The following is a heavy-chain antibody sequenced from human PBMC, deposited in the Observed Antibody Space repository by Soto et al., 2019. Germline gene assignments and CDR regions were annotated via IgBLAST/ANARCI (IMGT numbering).Heavy chain of an antibody. Sequence: ATGKVACKASGYTFPSNGISWVRQAPGQGLEWMGWISAYNGNTNYAQKLQGRVTMTTDTSTSTAYMELRSLRSDDTAVYYCARDLSWYSSSEWFDPWGQGTLVTVSS. V-gene: IGHV1-18*01. CDR3: ARDLSWYSSSEWFDP. J-gene: IGHJ5*02. CDR1: GYTFPSNG. D-gene: IGHD6-6*01. CDR2: ISAYNGNT.